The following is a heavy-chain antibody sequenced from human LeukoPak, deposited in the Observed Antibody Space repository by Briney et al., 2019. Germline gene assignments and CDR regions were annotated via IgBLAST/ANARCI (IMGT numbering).Heavy chain of an antibody. D-gene: IGHD3-9*01. V-gene: IGHV4-31*03. CDR1: GGSISSGGYY. J-gene: IGHJ6*02. CDR2: IYYSGST. Sequence: SETLSLTCTVSGGSISSGGYYWGWIRQHPGKGLEWIGYIYYSGSTYYNPSLKSRVTISVDTSKNQFSLKLSSVTAADTAVYYCARCPRQGTGKRNYYYYGMDVWGQGTTVTVSS. CDR3: ARCPRQGTGKRNYYYYGMDV.